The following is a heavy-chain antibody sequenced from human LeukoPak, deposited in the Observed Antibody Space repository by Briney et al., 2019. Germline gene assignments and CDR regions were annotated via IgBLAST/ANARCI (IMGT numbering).Heavy chain of an antibody. CDR1: GFTFNGYW. J-gene: IGHJ4*02. Sequence: GGSLRLSCAASGFTFNGYWMYWVRHAPGKGLVWVSRINTDGSSMNYADSVKGRFTISRDNAKNTLHLQMNSLRVEDTAVYYCARDLHNFPYWGQGTLVTVS. CDR2: INTDGSSM. D-gene: IGHD5-24*01. V-gene: IGHV3-74*01. CDR3: ARDLHNFPY.